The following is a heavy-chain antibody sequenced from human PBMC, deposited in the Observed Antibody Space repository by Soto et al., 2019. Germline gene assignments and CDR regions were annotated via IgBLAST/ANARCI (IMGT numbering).Heavy chain of an antibody. CDR2: IKGDGSSL. Sequence: EVKVVESGGGVVQPGGSLRLSCAASGFTFTTYWMHWVRQVPGKGLVWVSRIKGDGSSLSYADSVKGRCTISRDNVENTVYLQMGSLRADDTAVYYWESGLKNYYGVDVWGQGTTVTVSS. CDR1: GFTFTTYW. J-gene: IGHJ6*02. CDR3: ESGLKNYYGVDV. V-gene: IGHV3-74*01.